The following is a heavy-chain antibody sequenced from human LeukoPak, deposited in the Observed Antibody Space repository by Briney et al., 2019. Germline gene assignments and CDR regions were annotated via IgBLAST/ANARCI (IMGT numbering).Heavy chain of an antibody. D-gene: IGHD3-10*02. CDR3: AELGITMIGGV. CDR2: ISSSSGYI. V-gene: IGHV3-21*01. J-gene: IGHJ6*04. Sequence: PGGSLRLSCAASGFTFSSYNMNWVRQAPGKGLEWVSSISSSSGYIYYADSVMGRFTISRDNAKNSLYLQMNSLRAEDTAVYYCAELGITMIGGVWGKGTTVTISS. CDR1: GFTFSSYN.